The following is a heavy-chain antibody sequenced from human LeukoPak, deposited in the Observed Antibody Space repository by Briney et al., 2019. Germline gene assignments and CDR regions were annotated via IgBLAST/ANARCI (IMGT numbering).Heavy chain of an antibody. CDR3: VRDGQWLTPEYFQY. J-gene: IGHJ1*01. CDR1: GFTFNSYA. CDR2: ISGSGGST. D-gene: IGHD6-19*01. Sequence: GGSLRLSCAASGFTFNSYAMSWVRQAPGKGLEWVSGISGSGGSTYYADSVKGRFTISRDNSKNTLYLQMSSLRAEDTAVYYCVRDGQWLTPEYFQYWGQGTLVAVSS. V-gene: IGHV3-23*01.